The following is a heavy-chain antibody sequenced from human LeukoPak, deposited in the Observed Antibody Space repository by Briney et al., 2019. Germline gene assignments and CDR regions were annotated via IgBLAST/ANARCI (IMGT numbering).Heavy chain of an antibody. CDR2: IKQDGSEK. CDR3: ARDTPGEESH. Sequence: GRSLRLSCAASGSSFSAYWMSWVRQAPGKGLEWVANIKQDGSEKYYVDSVKGRFTISRDNAKNSLYLQMNSLRGEDTAVYYCARDTPGEESHWGQGTLVTVSS. J-gene: IGHJ4*02. CDR1: GSSFSAYW. D-gene: IGHD2-2*01. V-gene: IGHV3-7*01.